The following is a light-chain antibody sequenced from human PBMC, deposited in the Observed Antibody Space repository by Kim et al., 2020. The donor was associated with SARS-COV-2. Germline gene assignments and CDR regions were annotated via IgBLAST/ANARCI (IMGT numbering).Light chain of an antibody. CDR3: QQRSHWPRT. J-gene: IGKJ1*01. CDR1: QSVTKY. Sequence: LTPGDRATLSCRASQSVTKYLAWYQHKPGQTPRLLIYDASNRATGIPARFSGSGSGTDFTLTISSLEPEDFAVYYCQQRSHWPRTFGQGTKVDIK. CDR2: DAS. V-gene: IGKV3-11*01.